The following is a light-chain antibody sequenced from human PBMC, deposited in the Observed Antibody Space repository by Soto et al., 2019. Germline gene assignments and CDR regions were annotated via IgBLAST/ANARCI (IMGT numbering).Light chain of an antibody. CDR3: QQRSNWPPRDT. CDR2: DAS. CDR1: QSVRSY. J-gene: IGKJ2*01. V-gene: IGKV3-11*01. Sequence: EIVLTQSPATLSLSPGERATLSCRASQSVRSYLAWYQQKPGQASRLLIYDASNRATGIPARFSGSGSGTDFTLTISSLEPEDFAVYYCQQRSNWPPRDTFGQGTKLEIK.